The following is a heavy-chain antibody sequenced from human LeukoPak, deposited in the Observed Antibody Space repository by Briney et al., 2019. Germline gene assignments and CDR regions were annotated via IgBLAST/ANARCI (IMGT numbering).Heavy chain of an antibody. J-gene: IGHJ5*02. CDR1: GYTFTSYG. CDR3: ARYGTRGNWFDP. CDR2: INPNSGGT. V-gene: IGHV1-2*02. Sequence: ASVKVSCKASGYTFTSYGISWVRQAPGQGLEWMGWINPNSGGTNYAQKFQGRVTMTRDTSISTAYMELSRLRSDDTAVYYCARYGTRGNWFDPWGQGTLVTVSS. D-gene: IGHD3-10*01.